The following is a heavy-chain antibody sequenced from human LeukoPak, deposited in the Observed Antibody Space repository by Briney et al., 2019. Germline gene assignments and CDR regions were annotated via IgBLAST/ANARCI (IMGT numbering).Heavy chain of an antibody. CDR3: AREGNYYDSSEAFDI. J-gene: IGHJ3*02. CDR1: GFTVSSNY. V-gene: IGHV3-53*01. D-gene: IGHD3-22*01. CDR2: IYSGGST. Sequence: GGSLRLSCAASGFTVSSNYMSWVRQAPGKGLEWVSVIYSGGSTYYADSVKGRFTISRDNSKNTLYLQMNSLRAEDTAVYYCAREGNYYDSSEAFDIWGQGTMVTVSS.